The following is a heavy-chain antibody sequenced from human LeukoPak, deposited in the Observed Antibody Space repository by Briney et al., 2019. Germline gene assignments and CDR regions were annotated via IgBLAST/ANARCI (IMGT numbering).Heavy chain of an antibody. D-gene: IGHD1-26*01. J-gene: IGHJ6*03. V-gene: IGHV3-23*01. CDR1: GFTFSSYG. CDR2: ISGSGGST. CDR3: AKQVGGWVPYMDV. Sequence: PGGSLSLSCAASGFTFSSYGMSWVRQAPGKGLEWVSAISGSGGSTYYADSVKGRFTISRDNSKNTLYLQMNSLRAEDTAVYYCAKQVGGWVPYMDVWGKGTTVTISS.